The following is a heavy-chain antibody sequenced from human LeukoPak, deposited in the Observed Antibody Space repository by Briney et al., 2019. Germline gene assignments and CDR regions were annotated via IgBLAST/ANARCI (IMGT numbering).Heavy chain of an antibody. CDR1: GFTFSSYE. D-gene: IGHD3-10*01. CDR3: ARAKPKNMVRGLIMRRESRYYFDY. J-gene: IGHJ4*02. Sequence: GGSLRLSCAASGFTFSSYEMNWVRQAPGKGLEWVSYISISGSTIYYTDSVKGRFTISRDNAKNSLYQQINSLRAEDTAVYYCARAKPKNMVRGLIMRRESRYYFDYWGQGTLVTVSS. CDR2: ISISGSTI. V-gene: IGHV3-48*03.